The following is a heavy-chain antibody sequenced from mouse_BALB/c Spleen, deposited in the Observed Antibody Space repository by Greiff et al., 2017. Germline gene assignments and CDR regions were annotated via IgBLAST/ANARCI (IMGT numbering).Heavy chain of an antibody. V-gene: IGHV1-7*01. J-gene: IGHJ4*01. CDR3: ARLYYDAMDY. CDR1: GYTFTSYW. Sequence: QVQLQQSGAELAKPGASVKMSCKASGYTFTSYWMHWVKQRPGQGLEWIGYINPSTGYTEYNQKFKDKATLTADKSSSTAYMQLSSLTSEDSAVYYCARLYYDAMDYWGQGTSVTVSS. CDR2: INPSTGYT.